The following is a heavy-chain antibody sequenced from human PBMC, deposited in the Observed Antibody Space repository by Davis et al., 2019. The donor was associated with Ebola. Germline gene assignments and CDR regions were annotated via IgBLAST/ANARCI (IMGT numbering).Heavy chain of an antibody. CDR2: INPNSGGT. J-gene: IGHJ3*02. D-gene: IGHD1-26*01. V-gene: IGHV1-2*02. CDR3: ARGVDSGSYYGAFDI. CDR1: GYTFTGYY. Sequence: ASVKVSCKASGYTFTGYYIHWVRQAPGQGLEWMGWINPNSGGTNYAQKFQGRVTMTRDTSISTAYMELSRLRSEDTAVYYCARGVDSGSYYGAFDIWGQGTMVTVSS.